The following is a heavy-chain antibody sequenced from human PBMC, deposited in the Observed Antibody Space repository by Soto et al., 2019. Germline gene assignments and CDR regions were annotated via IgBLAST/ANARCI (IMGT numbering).Heavy chain of an antibody. D-gene: IGHD6-13*01. CDR2: IYYSGST. Sequence: TSETLSLTCTVSGGSLSSSSYYWGWIRQPPGKGLEWIGSIYYSGSTYYNPSLKSRVTISVDKSKNQFSLKLSSVTAADTAVYYCARDRSSSYLSNNWFDPWGQGTLVTVSS. CDR1: GGSLSSSSYY. CDR3: ARDRSSSYLSNNWFDP. J-gene: IGHJ5*02. V-gene: IGHV4-39*07.